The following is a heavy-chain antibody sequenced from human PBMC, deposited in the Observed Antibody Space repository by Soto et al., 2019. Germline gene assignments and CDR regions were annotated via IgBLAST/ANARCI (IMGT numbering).Heavy chain of an antibody. Sequence: EVQLVESGGGLIQPGGSLRLSCAASGFTVSSNYMSWVRQAPGKGLEWVSVIYSGGSTYYADAVKGRFTISRDNSKNTVHLQTNSLRAEDMAVYYCAREWELPIYYGMDVWGQGTTVTVSS. V-gene: IGHV3-53*01. J-gene: IGHJ6*02. CDR3: AREWELPIYYGMDV. D-gene: IGHD1-26*01. CDR2: IYSGGST. CDR1: GFTVSSNY.